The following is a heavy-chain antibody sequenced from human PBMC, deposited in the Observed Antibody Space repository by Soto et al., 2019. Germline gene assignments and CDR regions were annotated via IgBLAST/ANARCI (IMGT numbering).Heavy chain of an antibody. CDR3: ARERVGHRAMDV. Sequence: QVQLQESGPGLVKPSETLSLMCTVSGGSITNYYWSWIRQSPAKGLEWIGYVSDSGSTKYNPSLKSRVTISVDTSKNQFSLKLTSLTAADTAVYYWARERVGHRAMDVWGQGTTVTVSS. J-gene: IGHJ6*02. CDR2: VSDSGST. V-gene: IGHV4-59*12. CDR1: GGSITNYY. D-gene: IGHD1-26*01.